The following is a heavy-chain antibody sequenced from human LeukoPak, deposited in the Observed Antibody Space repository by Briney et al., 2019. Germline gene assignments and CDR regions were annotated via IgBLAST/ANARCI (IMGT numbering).Heavy chain of an antibody. J-gene: IGHJ6*02. CDR2: IYYSGST. V-gene: IGHV4-59*01. CDR3: ARGYTVTIRSDYYGMDV. Sequence: PSETLSLTCTVSGGSISSYYWSWIRQPPGKGLEWIGYIYYSGSTNYNPSLKSRVTISVDTSKNQFSLKLSSVTAADTAVYYCARGYTVTIRSDYYGMDVWGQGTTVTVSS. CDR1: GGSISSYY. D-gene: IGHD4-17*01.